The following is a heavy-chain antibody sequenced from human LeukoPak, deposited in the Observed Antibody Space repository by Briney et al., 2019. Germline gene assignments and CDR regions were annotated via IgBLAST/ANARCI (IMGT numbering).Heavy chain of an antibody. J-gene: IGHJ6*03. V-gene: IGHV4-38-2*01. CDR1: GYSISSGYY. CDR3: ASTGRYFDPGYYYYMDV. Sequence: PSETLSLTCAVSGYSISSGYYWGWIRQPPGKGLEWIGSIYHSGSTYYNPSLKSRVTISVDTSKNQFSLKLSSVTAADTAVYYCASTGRYFDPGYYYYMDVWGKGTTVTVSS. D-gene: IGHD3-9*01. CDR2: IYHSGST.